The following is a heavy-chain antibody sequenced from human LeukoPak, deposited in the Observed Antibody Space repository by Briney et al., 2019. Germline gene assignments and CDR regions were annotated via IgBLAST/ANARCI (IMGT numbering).Heavy chain of an antibody. CDR3: ARDFVVVPTAFYYFDY. Sequence: GASVKVSCRASGYXFTSYYIHWVRQAPGQGLEWLGIINPSGGSTSYAQKFQGRVTMTRDTSTSTVYMELSSLRSEDTAVYYCARDFVVVPTAFYYFDYWGQGTLVTVSS. V-gene: IGHV1-46*01. J-gene: IGHJ4*02. CDR1: GYXFTSYY. CDR2: INPSGGST. D-gene: IGHD2-2*01.